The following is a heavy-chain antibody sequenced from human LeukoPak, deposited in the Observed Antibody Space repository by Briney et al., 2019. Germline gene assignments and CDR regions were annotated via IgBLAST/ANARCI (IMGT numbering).Heavy chain of an antibody. J-gene: IGHJ4*02. Sequence: GGSLRLSCAASGFTFSSYWMSWVRQAPGKGLEWVANIKQDGSEKYYVDSVKGRFTISRDNAKNSLYLQMNSLRAEDTAVYYCARDANVDTAMASYFDYWGQGTLVTVSS. CDR2: IKQDGSEK. V-gene: IGHV3-7*01. CDR3: ARDANVDTAMASYFDY. CDR1: GFTFSSYW. D-gene: IGHD5-18*01.